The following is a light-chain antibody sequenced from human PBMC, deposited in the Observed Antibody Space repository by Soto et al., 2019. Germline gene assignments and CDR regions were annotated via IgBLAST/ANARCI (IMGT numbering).Light chain of an antibody. J-gene: IGKJ5*01. V-gene: IGKV3-11*01. CDR1: QSVSSH. CDR3: QQRSDRPQIT. CDR2: DAS. Sequence: IVLTQSPATLSLSPGERGTLSCRASQSVSSHLAWYQQKPGQAPRLLIYDASKRPTGIPARFSGSGSGTDFTLTISSLEPEDFAVYYCQQRSDRPQITFGQGTRLEIK.